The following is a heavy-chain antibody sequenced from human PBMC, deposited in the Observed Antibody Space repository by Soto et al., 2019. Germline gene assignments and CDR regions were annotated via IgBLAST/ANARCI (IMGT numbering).Heavy chain of an antibody. CDR2: MYNTGSN. CDR3: ARDLWGYCGADCSPLYV. J-gene: IGHJ6*02. D-gene: IGHD2-21*02. V-gene: IGHV4-59*01. CDR1: GGSIGRYY. Sequence: QVRLQESGPGLVKPSETLSLTCTVSGGSIGRYYWSWIRQPPGKGLEWIGYMYNTGSNIYNPSLNRRVTISVDMSKNQFSLKLNSVTAADTAVYYCARDLWGYCGADCSPLYVWGQGTSVTVSS.